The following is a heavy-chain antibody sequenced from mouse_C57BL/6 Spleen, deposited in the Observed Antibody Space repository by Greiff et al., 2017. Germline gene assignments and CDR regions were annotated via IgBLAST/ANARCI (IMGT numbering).Heavy chain of an antibody. J-gene: IGHJ3*01. CDR3: AKTAQATCAY. V-gene: IGHV5-6*01. D-gene: IGHD3-2*02. CDR2: ISSGGSYT. Sequence: EVQLVESGGDLVKPGGSLKLSCAASGFTFSSYGMSWVRQTPDKRLEWVATISSGGSYTYYPDSVKGRFTISRDNAKNTLYLQMSSLKSEDTAMYYCAKTAQATCAYWGQGTLVTVSA. CDR1: GFTFSSYG.